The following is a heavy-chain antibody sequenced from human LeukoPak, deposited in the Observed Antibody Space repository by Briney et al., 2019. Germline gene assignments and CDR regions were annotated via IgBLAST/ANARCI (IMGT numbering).Heavy chain of an antibody. CDR2: MNPNSGNT. D-gene: IGHD4-17*01. V-gene: IGHV1-8*01. CDR3: ARAPHLYYGDYGGDWFDP. CDR1: GYTFTSYD. J-gene: IGHJ5*02. Sequence: ASVKVSCKASGYTFTSYDINWVRQATGQRLEWMGWMNPNSGNTGYAQKFQGRVTMTRNTSISTAYMELSSLRSEDTAVYYCARAPHLYYGDYGGDWFDPWGKGTLVTVSS.